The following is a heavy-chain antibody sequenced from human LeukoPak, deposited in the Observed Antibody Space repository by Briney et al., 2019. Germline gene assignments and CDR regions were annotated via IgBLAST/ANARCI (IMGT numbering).Heavy chain of an antibody. CDR2: VYYSGST. J-gene: IGHJ4*02. CDR1: GGSISSGGYS. CDR3: AGGSSWSGGY. V-gene: IGHV4-39*01. Sequence: SETLSLTCAVSGGSISSGGYSLSWIRQPPGKGLEWIGSVYYSGSTYYNPSLKSRVTISVDTSKNQFSLKLSSVTAADTAVYYCAGGSSWSGGYWGQGTLVTVSS. D-gene: IGHD6-13*01.